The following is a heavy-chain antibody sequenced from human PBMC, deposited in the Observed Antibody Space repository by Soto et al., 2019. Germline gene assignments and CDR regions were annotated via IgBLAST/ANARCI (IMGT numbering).Heavy chain of an antibody. CDR3: ARTQNWFDP. CDR1: GFSLSTSGMC. J-gene: IGHJ5*02. V-gene: IGHV2-70*11. CDR2: IDWDDDK. Sequence: GSGPPRVNPTQALTLTCAFSGFSLSTSGMCVSWIRQPPGKALEWLARIDWDDDKYYSTSLKTRLTISKDTSKNQVVLTMTNMDPVDTATYYCARTQNWFDPRGQGTLVTVSS.